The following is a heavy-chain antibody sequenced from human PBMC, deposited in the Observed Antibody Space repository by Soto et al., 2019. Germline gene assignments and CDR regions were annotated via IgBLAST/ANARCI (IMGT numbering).Heavy chain of an antibody. CDR1: GYAFSIYW. V-gene: IGHV5-51*01. D-gene: IGHD2-8*02. CDR2: IYPGDSDT. CDR3: ARGYCTATICDPWFDP. Sequence: GESLKISCQGSGYAFSIYWIAWVRQMPGKGLEWMGIIYPGDSDTRYSPSFQGQVTISVDKSITTAYLQWSSLKASDTATYYCARGYCTATICDPWFDPWGQGTLVTVSS. J-gene: IGHJ5*02.